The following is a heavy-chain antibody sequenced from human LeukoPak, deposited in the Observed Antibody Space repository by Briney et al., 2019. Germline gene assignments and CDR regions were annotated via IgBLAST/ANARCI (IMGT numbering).Heavy chain of an antibody. Sequence: SETLSLTCTVSGGSISSYYWSWIRQPPGKGLEWTGYIYYSGSTNYNPSLKSRVTISVDTSKNQFSLKLSSVTAADTAVYYCARLAGFGVSKPNWYFDLWGRGTLVTVSS. V-gene: IGHV4-59*08. J-gene: IGHJ2*01. D-gene: IGHD3-3*01. CDR3: ARLAGFGVSKPNWYFDL. CDR2: IYYSGST. CDR1: GGSISSYY.